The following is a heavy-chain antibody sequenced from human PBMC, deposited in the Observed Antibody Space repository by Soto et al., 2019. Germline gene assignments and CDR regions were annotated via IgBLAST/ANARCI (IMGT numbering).Heavy chain of an antibody. CDR1: GYIFSHFG. D-gene: IGHD3-9*01. V-gene: IGHV1-18*01. CDR2: ISGYNGKA. CDR3: ARGETSDFYDILTCLDY. J-gene: IGHJ4*02. Sequence: QVQLVQSGPDVKKPGASVKVSCKTSGYIFSHFGISWVRQAPGQGLEWMGWISGYNGKASSAQRFQDRVTMTTNSATRTAYLEMWGLTSGDTAVYYCARGETSDFYDILTCLDYLGQGTPVTVSS.